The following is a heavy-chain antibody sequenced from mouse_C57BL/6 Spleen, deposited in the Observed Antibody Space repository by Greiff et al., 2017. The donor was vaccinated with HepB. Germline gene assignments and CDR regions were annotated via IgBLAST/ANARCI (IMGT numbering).Heavy chain of an antibody. CDR2: IDPSDSYT. D-gene: IGHD2-4*01. J-gene: IGHJ2*01. CDR3: ARSHYDYDENYFDY. V-gene: IGHV1-59*01. Sequence: QVQLQQPGAELVRPGTSVKLSCKASGYTFTSYWMHWVKQRPGQGLEWIGVIDPSDSYTNYNQKFKGKATLTVDTSSSTAYMQLSSLTSEDSAVYYCARSHYDYDENYFDYWGQGTTLTVSS. CDR1: GYTFTSYW.